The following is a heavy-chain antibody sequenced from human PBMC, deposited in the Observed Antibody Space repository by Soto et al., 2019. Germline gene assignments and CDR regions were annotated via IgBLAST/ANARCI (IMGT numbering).Heavy chain of an antibody. CDR3: ARGRGSREDYYYGMDV. Sequence: ETLSLTCAVYGGSFSGYYWIWIRQPPGKGLEWIGEINHSVSTNYNPSLKSRVTISVDTSKNQFSLKLSSVTAADTAVYYCARGRGSREDYYYGMDVWGQGTTVTVSS. V-gene: IGHV4-34*01. J-gene: IGHJ6*02. CDR2: INHSVST. CDR1: GGSFSGYY. D-gene: IGHD6-13*01.